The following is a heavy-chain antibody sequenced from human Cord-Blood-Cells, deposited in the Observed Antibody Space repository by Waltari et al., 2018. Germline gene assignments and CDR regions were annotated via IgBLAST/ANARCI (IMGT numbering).Heavy chain of an antibody. V-gene: IGHV1-3*01. CDR3: ARAKSGSYFYFQH. J-gene: IGHJ1*01. CDR1: GYTFTSYA. CDR2: INAGNGNT. Sequence: QVQLVQSGSEVKRPGPSGKVCCKASGYTFTSYAMHWVRKAPGQRLEWMGWINAGNGNTKYSQKFQGRVTITRDTSASTAYMELSSLRSEDTAVYYCARAKSGSYFYFQHWGQGTLVTVSS. D-gene: IGHD1-26*01.